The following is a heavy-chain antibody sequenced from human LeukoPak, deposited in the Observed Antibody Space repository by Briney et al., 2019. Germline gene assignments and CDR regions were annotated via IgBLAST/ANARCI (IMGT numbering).Heavy chain of an antibody. CDR2: IRSKAYGGTT. CDR1: GFTFGDYA. V-gene: IGHV3-49*03. CDR3: TRDGGDGYNYS. J-gene: IGHJ4*02. Sequence: GGSLRLSCTASGFTFGDYAMSWFRQAPGKGLEWVGFIRSKAYGGTTEYAASVKGRFTISRDDSKSIAYLQMDSLKTEDTAVYYCTRDGGDGYNYSWGQGTLVTVSS. D-gene: IGHD5-24*01.